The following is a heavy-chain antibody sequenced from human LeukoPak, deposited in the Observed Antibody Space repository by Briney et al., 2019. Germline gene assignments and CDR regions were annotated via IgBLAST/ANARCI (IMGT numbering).Heavy chain of an antibody. J-gene: IGHJ4*02. V-gene: IGHV3-74*01. CDR1: GFTFSSYA. Sequence: GGSLRLSCAASGFTFSSYAMSWVRQAPGKGLVWVSRINSDGSNTDYADSVKGRFTISRDNAKSTLYLQMNSLRAEDTAVYYCARDLGSGGSCYRNWGQGTLVTLSS. CDR3: ARDLGSGGSCYRN. D-gene: IGHD2-15*01. CDR2: INSDGSNT.